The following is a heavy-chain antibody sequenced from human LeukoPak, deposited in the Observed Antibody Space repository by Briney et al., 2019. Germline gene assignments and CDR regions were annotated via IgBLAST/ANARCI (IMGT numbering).Heavy chain of an antibody. V-gene: IGHV1-69*01. CDR2: IIPIFGTA. CDR3: ARVADSGYDFGVDY. Sequence: ASVKVSCKASGGTFSSYAISWVRQAPGQGLEWMGGIIPIFGTANHAQKFQGRVTITADESTSTAYMELSSLRSEDTAVYYCARVADSGYDFGVDYWGQGTLVTVSS. J-gene: IGHJ4*02. CDR1: GGTFSSYA. D-gene: IGHD5-12*01.